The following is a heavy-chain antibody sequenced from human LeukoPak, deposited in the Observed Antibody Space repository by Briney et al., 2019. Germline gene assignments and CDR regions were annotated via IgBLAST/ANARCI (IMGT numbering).Heavy chain of an antibody. CDR3: AKTGVGYCTGGSCSAADY. J-gene: IGHJ4*02. Sequence: GGSRRLSCAASGFTFSSYAMSWVRQAPGKGLECVSAISGSGGSTNYADSVKGRFTISRDNSKNTLYLQMNSLRAEDTAVFYCAKTGVGYCTGGSCSAADYWGQGTLVTVSS. CDR1: GFTFSSYA. V-gene: IGHV3-23*01. D-gene: IGHD2-15*01. CDR2: ISGSGGST.